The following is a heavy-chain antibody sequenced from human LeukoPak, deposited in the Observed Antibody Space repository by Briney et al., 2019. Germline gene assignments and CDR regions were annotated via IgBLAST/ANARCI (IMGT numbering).Heavy chain of an antibody. CDR3: ARGGANYYGSGSYPYYFDY. CDR1: GFTFSSYG. CDR2: IWYDGSNK. V-gene: IGHV3-33*01. Sequence: PGRSLRLSCAASGFTFSSYGMHWVRQAPGKGLEWAAVIWYDGSNKYYADSVKGRFTISRDNSKNTLYLQMNSLRAEDTAVYYCARGGANYYGSGSYPYYFDYWGQGILVTVSS. D-gene: IGHD3-10*01. J-gene: IGHJ4*02.